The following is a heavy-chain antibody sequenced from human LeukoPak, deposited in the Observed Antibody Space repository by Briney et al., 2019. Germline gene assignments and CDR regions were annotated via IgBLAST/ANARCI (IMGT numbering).Heavy chain of an antibody. CDR1: GYTFTGYY. J-gene: IGHJ4*02. Sequence: ASVKVSCKASGYTFTGYYMHWVRQAPGQGLEWMGWINPNSGGTNYAQKFQGRVTMTRDTSISTAYMELSRLRSDDPAVYYCARRIRYSSIGTELDYWGQGTLVTVSS. CDR2: INPNSGGT. V-gene: IGHV1-2*02. D-gene: IGHD6-13*01. CDR3: ARRIRYSSIGTELDY.